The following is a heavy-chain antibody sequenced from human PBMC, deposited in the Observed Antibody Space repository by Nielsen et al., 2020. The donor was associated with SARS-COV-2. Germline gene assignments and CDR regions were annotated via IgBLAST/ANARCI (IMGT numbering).Heavy chain of an antibody. CDR1: GFTFSSYW. J-gene: IGHJ4*02. D-gene: IGHD2-2*01. CDR2: IYHSGST. Sequence: GSLRLSCAASGFTFSSYWMSWVRQPPGKGLEWIGEIYHSGSTNYNPSLKSRVTISVDKSKNQFSLKLSSVTAADTAVYYCASLVSSSHLLSFDYWGQGTLVTVSS. V-gene: IGHV4-4*02. CDR3: ASLVSSSHLLSFDY.